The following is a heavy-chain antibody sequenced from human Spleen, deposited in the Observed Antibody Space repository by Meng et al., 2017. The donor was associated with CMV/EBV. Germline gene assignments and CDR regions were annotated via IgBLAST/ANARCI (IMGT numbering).Heavy chain of an antibody. J-gene: IGHJ4*02. CDR2: INHSGST. D-gene: IGHD4-17*01. CDR1: GGSFSGYY. V-gene: IGHV4-34*01. Sequence: HLRHGGTGPLNPSEPPSRTCAVYGGSFSGYYWSWIRQPPGKGLEWIGEINHSGSTNYNPSLKSRVTISVDTSKNQFSLKLSSVTAADTAVYYCATGTTGFISYWGQGTLVTVSS. CDR3: ATGTTGFISY.